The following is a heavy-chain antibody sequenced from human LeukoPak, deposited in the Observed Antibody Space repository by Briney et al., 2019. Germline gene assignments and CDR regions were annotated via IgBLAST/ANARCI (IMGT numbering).Heavy chain of an antibody. CDR2: ISWNSGSI. CDR1: GFTFDDYA. CDR3: AKGSGEYQLLPHFDY. V-gene: IGHV3-9*03. Sequence: GGSLRLSCAASGFTFDDYAMHWVRQAPGKGLEWVSGISWNSGSIGYADSVKGRFTISRDNAKNSLYLQMNSLRAEDMALYYCAKGSGEYQLLPHFDYWGQGTLVTVSS. J-gene: IGHJ4*02. D-gene: IGHD2-2*01.